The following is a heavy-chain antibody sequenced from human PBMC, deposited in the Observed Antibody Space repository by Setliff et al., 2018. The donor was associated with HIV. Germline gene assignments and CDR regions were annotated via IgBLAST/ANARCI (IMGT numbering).Heavy chain of an antibody. CDR3: AREDYYDSSGDAFDI. CDR2: IYPSGNT. Sequence: LSLTCTVSGGSISGGSYYWSWIRQPAGKGLEWLGRIYPSGNTHYSPSLTSRVTISVDPSNNQFSLKLRSVTAADTAVYYCAREDYYDSSGDAFDIWGQGTMVTVSS. CDR1: GGSISGGSYY. V-gene: IGHV4-61*02. J-gene: IGHJ3*02. D-gene: IGHD3-22*01.